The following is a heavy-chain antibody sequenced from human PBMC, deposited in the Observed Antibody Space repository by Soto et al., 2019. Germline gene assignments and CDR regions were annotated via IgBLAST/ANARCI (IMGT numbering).Heavy chain of an antibody. CDR3: SPLYYVGCKGDC. J-gene: IGHJ4*02. D-gene: IGHD3-16*01. Sequence: ASVKVSCKVSGYTLTELSMHWVRQAPGKGLEWMGGFDPEDGETIYAQKFQGRVTMTEDTSTDTAYMELSSLRSEDTAVYYRSPLYYVGCKGDCWGQGTLVTVSS. CDR2: FDPEDGET. V-gene: IGHV1-24*01. CDR1: GYTLTELS.